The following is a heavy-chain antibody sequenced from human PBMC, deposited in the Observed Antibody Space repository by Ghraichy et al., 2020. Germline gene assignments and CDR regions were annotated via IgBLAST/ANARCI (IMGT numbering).Heavy chain of an antibody. CDR2: ISGSGGST. CDR3: AKDSGWLSGY. Sequence: LSLTCAASGFTFSSYGMSWVRQAPGKGLEWVSAISGSGGSTCYADSVKGRFTTSRDNSKNTLYLQMNSLRAEDTAVYYCAKDSGWLSGYWGQGTLVTVSS. J-gene: IGHJ4*02. CDR1: GFTFSSYG. V-gene: IGHV3-23*01. D-gene: IGHD5-12*01.